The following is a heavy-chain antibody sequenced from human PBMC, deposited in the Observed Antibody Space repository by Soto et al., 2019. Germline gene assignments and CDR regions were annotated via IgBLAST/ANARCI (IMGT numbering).Heavy chain of an antibody. D-gene: IGHD2-2*01. CDR2: IDPSDSYT. CDR1: GYSFTSYW. CDR3: ARSRGYCSSTSCYGPSYYGMDV. J-gene: IGHJ6*02. Sequence: GESRKISCKGPGYSFTSYWISWVRQMPGKGLEWMGRIDPSDSYTNYSPSFQGHVTISADKSISTAYLQWSSLKASDTAMYYCARSRGYCSSTSCYGPSYYGMDVWGQGTTVTGSS. V-gene: IGHV5-10-1*01.